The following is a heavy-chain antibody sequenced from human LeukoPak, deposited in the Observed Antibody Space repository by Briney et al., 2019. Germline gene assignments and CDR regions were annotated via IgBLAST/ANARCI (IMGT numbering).Heavy chain of an antibody. CDR1: GFTFHETA. CDR2: IGWNSGSI. D-gene: IGHD4-17*01. J-gene: IGHJ4*02. V-gene: IGHV3-9*01. CDR3: AKDPSRDYEGST. Sequence: PGRSLSLFCTASGFTFHETAMHWVRQRPGQGLEWVSGIGWNSGSIGYADSVKGRFTISRDNAKNALYLQMNSLRTEDTAFYFCAKDPSRDYEGSTWGQGTLVTVSS.